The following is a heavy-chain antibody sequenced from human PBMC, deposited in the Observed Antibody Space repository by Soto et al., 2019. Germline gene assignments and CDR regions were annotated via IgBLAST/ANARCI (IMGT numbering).Heavy chain of an antibody. Sequence: GGSLRLSCAVSGFTFGDSYMSWIRQAPGKGLEWLSYMSPGSRYPAYADSVKGRFTVSRDNAKRSLFLQMTSLTAEDTAIYYCVRGGGGGLFDPWGQGTMVTVSS. V-gene: IGHV3-11*06. CDR2: MSPGSRYP. CDR1: GFTFGDSY. D-gene: IGHD2-15*01. CDR3: VRGGGGGLFDP. J-gene: IGHJ5*02.